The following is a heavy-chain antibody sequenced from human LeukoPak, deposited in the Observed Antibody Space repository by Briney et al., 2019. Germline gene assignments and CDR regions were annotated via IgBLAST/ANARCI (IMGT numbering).Heavy chain of an antibody. CDR2: INTSGTT. J-gene: IGHJ5*02. Sequence: SETLSLTCTVSGGSISGYYWSWIRQPAGKGLEWIGRINTSGTTHYNPSLKSRVTVSVDTSKNQFSLKLSSVTAADTALYYCARNMGFNWFDPWGQGTLVTVSS. CDR1: GGSISGYY. CDR3: ARNMGFNWFDP. V-gene: IGHV4-4*07. D-gene: IGHD1-26*01.